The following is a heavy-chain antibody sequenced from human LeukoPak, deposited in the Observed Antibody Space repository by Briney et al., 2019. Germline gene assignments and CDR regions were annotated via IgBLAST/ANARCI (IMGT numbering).Heavy chain of an antibody. D-gene: IGHD1-1*01. CDR2: IIPIFGTA. CDR3: ARRGWNDRRYYFDY. CDR1: GGTFSSYA. V-gene: IGHV1-69*05. Sequence: ASVKVSCKASGGTFSSYAISWVRQAPGQGLEWMGGIIPIFGTANYAQKFLGRVTITTDESTSTAYMELSSLRSEDTAVYYCARRGWNDRRYYFDYWGQGTLVTVSS. J-gene: IGHJ4*02.